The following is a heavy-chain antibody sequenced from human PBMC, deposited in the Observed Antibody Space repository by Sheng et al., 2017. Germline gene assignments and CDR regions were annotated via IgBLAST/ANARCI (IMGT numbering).Heavy chain of an antibody. J-gene: IGHJ6*02. Sequence: EVQLVESGGGLVQPGGSLRLSCAASGFTFSSYEMNWVRQAPGKGLEWVSYISSSGSTIYYADSVKGRFTISRDNAKNSLYLQMNSLRAEDTAVYYCARSYYYYYGMDVWGQGTTVTVSS. CDR2: ISSSGSTI. V-gene: IGHV3-48*03. CDR1: GFTFSSYE. CDR3: ARSYYYYYGMDV.